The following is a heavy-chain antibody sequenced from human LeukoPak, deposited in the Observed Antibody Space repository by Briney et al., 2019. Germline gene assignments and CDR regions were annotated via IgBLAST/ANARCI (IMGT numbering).Heavy chain of an antibody. Sequence: GGSLRLSCAASGFTFTTYAMNWVRQAPGKGLEWVSGISASGGTTYYADSVKGRFTISRDNSKMTLYLQMNSLRGEDTALYYCAKGGGGHCSGGFCSNFDYWGQGALVTVSA. D-gene: IGHD2-15*01. CDR1: GFTFTTYA. V-gene: IGHV3-23*01. J-gene: IGHJ4*02. CDR3: AKGGGGHCSGGFCSNFDY. CDR2: ISASGGTT.